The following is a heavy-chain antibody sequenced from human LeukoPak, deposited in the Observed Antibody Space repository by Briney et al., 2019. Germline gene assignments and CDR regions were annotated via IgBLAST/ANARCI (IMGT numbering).Heavy chain of an antibody. J-gene: IGHJ4*02. Sequence: GGSLRLSCAASGFTVSSNYMSWVRQAPGKGLEWVALIWYDGSNKYYADSVKGRLTISRDNSKNTLYLQMNSLRAEDTAVYYCAREGPRGNSQFDYWGQGTLVTVSS. CDR1: GFTVSSNY. D-gene: IGHD2/OR15-2a*01. V-gene: IGHV3-33*08. CDR3: AREGPRGNSQFDY. CDR2: IWYDGSNK.